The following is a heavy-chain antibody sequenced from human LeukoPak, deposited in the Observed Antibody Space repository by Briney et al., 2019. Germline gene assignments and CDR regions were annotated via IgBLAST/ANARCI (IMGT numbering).Heavy chain of an antibody. V-gene: IGHV3-30*04. CDR3: ARGQGRKGSSWYFGSDY. Sequence: GGSLRLSCAASGFTFSSYAMHWVRQAPGKGLEWVAVISYDGSNKYYADSVKGRFTISRDNSKNTLYLQMNSLRAEDTAVYYCARGQGRKGSSWYFGSDYWGQGTLVTVSS. J-gene: IGHJ4*02. CDR1: GFTFSSYA. CDR2: ISYDGSNK. D-gene: IGHD6-13*01.